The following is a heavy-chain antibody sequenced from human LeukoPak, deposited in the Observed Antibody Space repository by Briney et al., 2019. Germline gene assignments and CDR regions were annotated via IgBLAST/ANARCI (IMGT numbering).Heavy chain of an antibody. CDR3: ARVGRSTSFDY. D-gene: IGHD2-2*01. Sequence: KPSETLSLTCTVSGGSISSYYWSWIRQPPGKGLEWIGYIYYSGSTNYNPSLKSRVTISVDTSKNQFSLKLSSVTAADTAVYYCARVGRSTSFDYWGQGTLVTVSS. J-gene: IGHJ4*02. V-gene: IGHV4-59*01. CDR2: IYYSGST. CDR1: GGSISSYY.